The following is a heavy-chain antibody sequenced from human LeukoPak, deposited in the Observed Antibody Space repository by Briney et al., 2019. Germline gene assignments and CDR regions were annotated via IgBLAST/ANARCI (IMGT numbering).Heavy chain of an antibody. D-gene: IGHD1-26*01. J-gene: IGHJ4*02. CDR3: ARRPPFSGSFYFDS. CDR1: GFTFSSYS. CDR2: ISSSSSYI. V-gene: IGHV3-21*01. Sequence: GGSLRLSCAASGFTFSSYSMNWVRQAPGKGLEWVSSISSSSSYIYYADSVKGRFTISRDNAKNSLYLQMSSLRAEDTAVYYCARRPPFSGSFYFDSWGQGTLVTVSS.